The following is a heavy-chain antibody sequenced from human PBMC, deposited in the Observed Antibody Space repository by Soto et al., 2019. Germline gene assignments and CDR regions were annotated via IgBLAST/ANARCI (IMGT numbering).Heavy chain of an antibody. CDR3: ARLYPPLRGSSWLDY. D-gene: IGHD6-13*01. Sequence: PSETLSLTCAVYGGSFSGYYWSGIRQPPGKGLEWIGEINHSGSTNYNPSLKSRVTISVDTSKNQFSLKLSSVTAADTAVYYCARLYPPLRGSSWLDYWGQGTLVTVSS. J-gene: IGHJ4*02. V-gene: IGHV4-34*01. CDR2: INHSGST. CDR1: GGSFSGYY.